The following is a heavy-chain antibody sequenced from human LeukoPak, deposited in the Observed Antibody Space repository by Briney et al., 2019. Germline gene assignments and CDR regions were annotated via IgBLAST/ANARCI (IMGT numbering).Heavy chain of an antibody. CDR3: ARGSTVTPHPFDY. J-gene: IGHJ4*02. V-gene: IGHV4-34*01. CDR2: INHSGST. Sequence: SETLSLTCTVSGGSISSYYWSWIRQPPGKGLEWIGEINHSGSTNYNPSLKSRVTISVDTSKNQFSLKLSSVTAADTAVYYCARGSTVTPHPFDYWGQGTLVTVSS. D-gene: IGHD4-17*01. CDR1: GGSISSYY.